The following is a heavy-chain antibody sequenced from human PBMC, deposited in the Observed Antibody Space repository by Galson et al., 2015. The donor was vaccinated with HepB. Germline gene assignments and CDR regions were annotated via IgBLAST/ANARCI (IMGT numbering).Heavy chain of an antibody. CDR3: AKDPSSDFWSSGWFDP. D-gene: IGHD3-3*01. CDR2: ISWNSGSI. Sequence: SLRLSCAASGFTFDDYAMHWVRQAPGKGLEWVSGISWNSGSIGYADSVKGRFTISRDNAKNSLYLQMNSLRAEDTALYYCAKDPSSDFWSSGWFDPWGQGTLVTVSS. V-gene: IGHV3-9*01. CDR1: GFTFDDYA. J-gene: IGHJ5*02.